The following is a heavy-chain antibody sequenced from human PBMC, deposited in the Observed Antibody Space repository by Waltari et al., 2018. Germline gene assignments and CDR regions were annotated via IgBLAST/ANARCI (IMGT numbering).Heavy chain of an antibody. J-gene: IGHJ2*01. CDR1: GGSCSGYY. D-gene: IGHD3-3*01. Sequence: QVQLQQRGAGLLKPSETLSLTCAVYGGSCSGYYWSWMRQPPGKGLEWIGEINHSGSTNYNPSLKSRVTISVDTSKNQFSLKLSSVTAADTAVYYCARGMSELRFLEWGWYFDLWVRGTLVTVSS. V-gene: IGHV4-34*01. CDR3: ARGMSELRFLEWGWYFDL. CDR2: INHSGST.